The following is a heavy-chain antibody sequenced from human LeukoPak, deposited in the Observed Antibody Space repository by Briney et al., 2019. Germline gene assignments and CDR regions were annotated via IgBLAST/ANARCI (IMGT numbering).Heavy chain of an antibody. J-gene: IGHJ4*02. CDR3: ARVTEDYFDY. CDR2: IYTSGST. CDR1: GGSISSYY. V-gene: IGHV4-4*07. D-gene: IGHD3-16*01. Sequence: PSETLSLTCTVSGGSISSYYWSWIRQPAGKGLGWIGRIYTSGSTNYNPSLKSRVTISVDKSKNQFSLKLSSVTAADTAVYYCARVTEDYFDYWGQGTLVTVSS.